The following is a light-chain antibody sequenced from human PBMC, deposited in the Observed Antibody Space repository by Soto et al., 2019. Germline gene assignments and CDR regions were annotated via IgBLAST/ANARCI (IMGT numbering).Light chain of an antibody. Sequence: QSALTQPASVSGSPGQSITISCTGTSSDVGSYNLVSWYQQHPGKAPKLMIYEVSKRPSGVSNRFSGSKSGNTASLTISGLQAEDEADYYCCSYASSSTFGHVFRTGTKVTVL. CDR2: EVS. J-gene: IGLJ1*01. V-gene: IGLV2-23*02. CDR3: CSYASSSTFGHV. CDR1: SSDVGSYNL.